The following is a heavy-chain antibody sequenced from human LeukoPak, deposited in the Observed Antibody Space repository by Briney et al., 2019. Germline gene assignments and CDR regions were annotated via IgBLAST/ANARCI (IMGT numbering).Heavy chain of an antibody. Sequence: QSGGSLRLSCAASGFTFSSYWMSWVRQAPGRGLEWVANMNQDGSQKYYVDSVKDRFTISRDNAKNSLYLQMNSLRDEDTAVYYCASGSLARGGSDYWGQGTLVTVSS. J-gene: IGHJ4*02. CDR2: MNQDGSQK. D-gene: IGHD2-2*03. CDR3: ASGSLARGGSDY. CDR1: GFTFSSYW. V-gene: IGHV3-7*01.